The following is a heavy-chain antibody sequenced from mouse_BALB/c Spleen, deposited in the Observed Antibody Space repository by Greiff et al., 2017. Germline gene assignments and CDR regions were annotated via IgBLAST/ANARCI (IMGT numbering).Heavy chain of an antibody. D-gene: IGHD1-1*01. Sequence: EVKVVESGGGLVQPGGSRKLSCAASGFTFSDYGMAWVRQAPGKGPEWVAFISNLAYSIYYADTVTGRFTISRENAKNTLYLEMSSLRSEDTAMYYCATITTEGWFAYWGQGTLVTVSA. CDR2: ISNLAYSI. CDR3: ATITTEGWFAY. V-gene: IGHV5-15*02. CDR1: GFTFSDYG. J-gene: IGHJ3*01.